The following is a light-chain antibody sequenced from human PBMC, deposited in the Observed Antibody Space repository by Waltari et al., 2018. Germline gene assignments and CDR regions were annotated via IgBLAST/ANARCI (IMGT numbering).Light chain of an antibody. J-gene: IGKJ2*01. Sequence: VVMTQSPLSLPGTLGQPASISCRSSQSLVHSDGNTYLGWFQQRPGQSPRRLIYKVSNRDSGVPARFSGSGSGTDFTLKISRVEAEDVGLYYCMQVTHWPHTFGQGTSLEI. CDR1: QSLVHSDGNTY. CDR2: KVS. V-gene: IGKV2-30*02. CDR3: MQVTHWPHT.